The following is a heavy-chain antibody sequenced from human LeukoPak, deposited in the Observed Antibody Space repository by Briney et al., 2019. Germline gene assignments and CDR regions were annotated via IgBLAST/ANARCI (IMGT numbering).Heavy chain of an antibody. CDR2: ISAYNGNT. D-gene: IGHD6-13*01. Sequence: ASVKVSCTASGYTFTSYGISWVRQAPGQGLEWMGWISAYNGNTNYAQKLQGRVTMTTDTSTSTAYMELRSLRSDDTAVYYCARDRGDSSSWYAPFDYWGQGTLVTVSS. V-gene: IGHV1-18*01. CDR1: GYTFTSYG. J-gene: IGHJ4*02. CDR3: ARDRGDSSSWYAPFDY.